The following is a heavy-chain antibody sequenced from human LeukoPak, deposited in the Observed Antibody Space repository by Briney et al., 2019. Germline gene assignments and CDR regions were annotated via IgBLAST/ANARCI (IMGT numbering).Heavy chain of an antibody. V-gene: IGHV4-4*07. CDR1: GGSISSYY. CDR2: IYTSGST. D-gene: IGHD7-27*01. CDR3: ARDPPSNWGSRSAFDI. Sequence: PSETLSLTCTVSGGSISSYYWSWIRQPAGKGLEWIGRIYTSGSTNYNPSLKSRVTMSVDTSKNQFSLKLSSVTAADTAVYYCARDPPSNWGSRSAFDIWGQGTMVTVSS. J-gene: IGHJ3*02.